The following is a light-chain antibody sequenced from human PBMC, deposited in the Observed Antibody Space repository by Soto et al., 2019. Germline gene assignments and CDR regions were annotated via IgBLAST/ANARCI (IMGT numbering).Light chain of an antibody. Sequence: DIQMTQSPSTLSASVGDRVTITCRASQSISSWLAWYQQKPGKAPKLLIYDASSLESGVPSRFSGSGSGTEFTLTISSLQPDDVAVYYCLQYFDTPPYTFGQGTKVEI. CDR3: LQYFDTPPYT. CDR2: DAS. J-gene: IGKJ2*01. V-gene: IGKV1-5*01. CDR1: QSISSW.